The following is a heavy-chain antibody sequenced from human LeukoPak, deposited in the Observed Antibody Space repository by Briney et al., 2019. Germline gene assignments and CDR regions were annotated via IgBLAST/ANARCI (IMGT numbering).Heavy chain of an antibody. J-gene: IGHJ6*03. CDR2: ISAYNGNT. D-gene: IGHD3-3*01. Sequence: GASVKVSCKASGYTFTSYGISRVRQAPGQGLEWMGWISAYNGNTNYAQKLQGRVTMTTDTSTSTAYMELRSLRSDDTAVYYCAILYDNYDFWSGYYYYYYMDVWGKGTTVTVSS. V-gene: IGHV1-18*01. CDR3: AILYDNYDFWSGYYYYYYMDV. CDR1: GYTFTSYG.